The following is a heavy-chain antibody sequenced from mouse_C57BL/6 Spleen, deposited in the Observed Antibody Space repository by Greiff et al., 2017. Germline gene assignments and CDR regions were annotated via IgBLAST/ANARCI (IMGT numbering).Heavy chain of an antibody. CDR1: GYTFTSYW. V-gene: IGHV1-50*01. J-gene: IGHJ1*03. Sequence: QVQLQQPGAELVKPGASVKLSCKASGYTFTSYWMQWVKQRPGQGLEWIGEIDPSDSYTNYNQKFKGKATLTVDTSSSTACMQLSSLTSDDSAVYYCGRLGRYFGVWGTGTTVTVSS. D-gene: IGHD3-1*01. CDR3: GRLGRYFGV. CDR2: IDPSDSYT.